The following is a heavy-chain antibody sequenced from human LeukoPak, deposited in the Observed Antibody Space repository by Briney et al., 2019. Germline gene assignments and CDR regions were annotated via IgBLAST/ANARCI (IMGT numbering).Heavy chain of an antibody. CDR2: ISAYNGNT. Sequence: ASVKVTCKASGYTFTSYGISWVRQAPGQGLEWMGWISAYNGNTNYAQKLQGRVTMTTDTSTSTAYMELRSLRSDDTAVYYCASGTVVDDAFDIWGQGTMVTVSS. CDR1: GYTFTSYG. V-gene: IGHV1-18*01. CDR3: ASGTVVDDAFDI. D-gene: IGHD3-22*01. J-gene: IGHJ3*02.